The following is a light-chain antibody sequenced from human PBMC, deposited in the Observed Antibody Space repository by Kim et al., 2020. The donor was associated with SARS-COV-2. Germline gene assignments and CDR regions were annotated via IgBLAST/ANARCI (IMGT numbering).Light chain of an antibody. CDR3: QQSYTTPT. CDR2: VAS. J-gene: IGKJ4*01. V-gene: IGKV1-39*01. Sequence: SASVGDRVTITCRSSQTISGSLNWYLQTPGKAPRLLIYVASNLQSGDPSRFTGSGSGTDFTLTNSSLQPEDFATYYCQQSYTTPTFGGGTNVDIK. CDR1: QTISGS.